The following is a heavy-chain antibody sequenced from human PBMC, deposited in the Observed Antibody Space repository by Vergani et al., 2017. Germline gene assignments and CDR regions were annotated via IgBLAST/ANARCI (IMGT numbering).Heavy chain of an antibody. Sequence: EVQLVQSGAEVKKPGESLKISCKGSGYSFTSYWIGWVRQMPGKGLEWMGIIYPGDSDTRYSPSFQGQVTISADKSISTAYLQWGSLKASDTAMYYCARHAKRGCSSTSCYRDYYYYMDVWGK. CDR2: IYPGDSDT. CDR1: GYSFTSYW. D-gene: IGHD2-2*01. J-gene: IGHJ6*03. CDR3: ARHAKRGCSSTSCYRDYYYYMDV. V-gene: IGHV5-51*01.